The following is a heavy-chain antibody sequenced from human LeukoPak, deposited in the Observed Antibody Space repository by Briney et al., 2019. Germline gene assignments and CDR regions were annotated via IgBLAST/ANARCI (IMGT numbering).Heavy chain of an antibody. CDR3: AKGLGSSWFFFDY. J-gene: IGHJ4*02. V-gene: IGHV3-23*01. CDR2: FSGSGGTT. Sequence: PPGVSLRLSCAASGFTFSSYAMSWVRQAPGKGLEWVATFSGSGGTTYCSDSVKGRFTISRDNSKNTLYLQMYSLRAEDTAVYYCAKGLGSSWFFFDYWGQGTLVTVSS. CDR1: GFTFSSYA. D-gene: IGHD6-13*01.